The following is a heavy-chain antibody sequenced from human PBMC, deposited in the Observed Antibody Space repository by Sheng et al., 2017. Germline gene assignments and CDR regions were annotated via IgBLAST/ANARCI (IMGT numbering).Heavy chain of an antibody. CDR3: ARGLKAARLPRYYYYGMDV. D-gene: IGHD6-6*01. Sequence: QVQLQQWGAGLLKPSETLSLTCAVYGGSFSGYYWSWIRQPPGKGLEWIGEINHSGSTNYNPSLKSRVTISVDTSKNQFSLKLSSVTAADTAVYYCARGLKAARLPRYYYYGMDVWGQGTTVTVSS. V-gene: IGHV4-34*01. CDR2: INHSGST. J-gene: IGHJ6*02. CDR1: GGSFSGYY.